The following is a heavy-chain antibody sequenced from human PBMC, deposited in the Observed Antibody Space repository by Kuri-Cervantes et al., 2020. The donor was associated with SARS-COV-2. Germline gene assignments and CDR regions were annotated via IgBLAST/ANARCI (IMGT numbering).Heavy chain of an antibody. CDR1: GFTSSSYW. CDR3: ARDWLRGGFDY. J-gene: IGHJ4*02. Sequence: GESLKISCAASGFTSSSYWMSWVRQAPGKGLEWVANIKQDGSEKYYVDSVKGRFTISRDNAKNSLYLQMNSLRAEDTAVYYCARDWLRGGFDYWGQGTLVTVSS. V-gene: IGHV3-7*05. CDR2: IKQDGSEK. D-gene: IGHD3-9*01.